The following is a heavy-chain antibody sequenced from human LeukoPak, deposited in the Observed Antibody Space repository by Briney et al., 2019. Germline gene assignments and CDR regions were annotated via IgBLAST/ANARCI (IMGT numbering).Heavy chain of an antibody. D-gene: IGHD2/OR15-2a*01. J-gene: IGHJ4*02. Sequence: SETLSLTCAVYGGSFSGYYWSWIRQPPGKGLEWIGEINHSGSTNYNPSLKSRVTISVDTSKNQFSLKLSSVTAADTAVYYCAGGNIDYWGQGTLVTVSS. CDR2: INHSGST. CDR3: AGGNIDY. V-gene: IGHV4-34*01. CDR1: GGSFSGYY.